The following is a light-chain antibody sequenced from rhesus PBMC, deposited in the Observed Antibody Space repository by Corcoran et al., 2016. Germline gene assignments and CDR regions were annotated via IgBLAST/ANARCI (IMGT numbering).Light chain of an antibody. CDR2: AAS. V-gene: IGKV1S17*01. CDR1: QGCSKN. Sequence: DIQMTQSPSSLSASVGDRVTITCPPSQGCSKNLAWYQQKPGKDPTLLLYAASTLQSGVPSSLSGSGSGTDFTLPIRSLQPEDFATYYWQHGYGIPWTFGQGTKVDIE. J-gene: IGKJ1*01. CDR3: QHGYGIPWT.